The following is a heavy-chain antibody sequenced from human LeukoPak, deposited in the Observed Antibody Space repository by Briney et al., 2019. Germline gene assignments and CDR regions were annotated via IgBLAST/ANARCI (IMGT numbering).Heavy chain of an antibody. CDR1: GYSFTNYW. V-gene: IGHV5-51*01. CDR2: VYGGDSDT. CDR3: ARGSRHFDS. Sequence: GESLKISCKASGYSFTNYWIGWVRQMPGKGLECMGIVYGGDSDTRYSPSFQGQVIISADKSLSIAYLQWNSLKASDTATYYCARGSRHFDSWGQGTQVIASS. J-gene: IGHJ4*02.